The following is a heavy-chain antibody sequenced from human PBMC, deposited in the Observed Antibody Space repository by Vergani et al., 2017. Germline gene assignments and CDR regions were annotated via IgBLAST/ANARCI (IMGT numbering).Heavy chain of an antibody. CDR1: GASIRSSNYY. CDR2: IYYSGST. V-gene: IGHV4-39*01. CDR3: AGHSTVAWLVKLGWIDP. D-gene: IGHD6-19*01. Sequence: QLQLQESRPGLVKPSATLSLTCSVSGASIRSSNYYWGWIRQPPGKGLEWNASIYYSGSTYYNPSLKSRVTISVDTSKNQFSLKLSSVTAADTAVYFGAGHSTVAWLVKLGWIDPWGQGILVTVSS. J-gene: IGHJ5*02.